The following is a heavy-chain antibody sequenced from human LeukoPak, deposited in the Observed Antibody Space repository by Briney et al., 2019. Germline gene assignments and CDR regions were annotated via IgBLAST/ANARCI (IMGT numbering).Heavy chain of an antibody. CDR2: ISSSGSTI. Sequence: AGGSLRLSCAASGFTFSDYYMSWIRQAPGKGLEWVSYISSSGSTIYYADSVKGRFTISRDNAKNSLYLQMNSLRAEDTAVYYCAKVPLRTGLKYFDYRGQGTLVTVSS. V-gene: IGHV3-11*01. CDR1: GFTFSDYY. D-gene: IGHD3/OR15-3a*01. CDR3: AKVPLRTGLKYFDY. J-gene: IGHJ4*02.